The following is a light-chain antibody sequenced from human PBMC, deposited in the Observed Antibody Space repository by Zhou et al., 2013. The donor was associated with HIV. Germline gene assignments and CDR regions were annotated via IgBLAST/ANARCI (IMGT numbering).Light chain of an antibody. CDR3: QQYNNWPPWT. J-gene: IGKJ1*01. CDR2: GAS. Sequence: EIVMTQSPATLSVSPGERATLSCRASQSVRSNLAWYQQKPGQAPRLLIHGASTRATDIPARFGGSGSGTEFTLAISSLQSEDFAIYYCQQYNNWPPWTFGQGTKVKSN. V-gene: IGKV3-15*01. CDR1: QSVRSN.